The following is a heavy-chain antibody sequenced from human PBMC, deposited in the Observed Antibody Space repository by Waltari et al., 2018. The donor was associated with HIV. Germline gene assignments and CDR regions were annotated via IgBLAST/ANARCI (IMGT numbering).Heavy chain of an antibody. CDR1: GGTFSSYA. J-gene: IGHJ6*02. V-gene: IGHV1-69*12. CDR2: VIPSLGTA. Sequence: QVQLVQSGAEVKKPGSSVKVSCKASGGTFSSYAISWVRQAPGQGLEWMGGVIPSLGTANYAQKFQGRVTITADESTSTAYMELSSLRSEDTAVYYCARIMSRSSSSNYYYYGMDVWGQGTTVTVSS. D-gene: IGHD6-6*01. CDR3: ARIMSRSSSSNYYYYGMDV.